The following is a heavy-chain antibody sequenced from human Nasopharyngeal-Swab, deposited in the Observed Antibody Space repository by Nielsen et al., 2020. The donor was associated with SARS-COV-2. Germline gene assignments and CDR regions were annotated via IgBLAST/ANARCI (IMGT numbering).Heavy chain of an antibody. D-gene: IGHD2-15*01. CDR1: GSTFSNYW. V-gene: IGHV3-7*01. J-gene: IGHJ4*02. CDR3: ATDLSWRFDY. Sequence: GKSLKISCGVSGSTFSNYWMNWVRQAPGRELEWVAKINPDGRHISYADSVKGRFAISRDNAKKSVFLQMDYLRVEDTAVYYCATDLSWRFDYWGQGTLVTVSS. CDR2: INPDGRHI.